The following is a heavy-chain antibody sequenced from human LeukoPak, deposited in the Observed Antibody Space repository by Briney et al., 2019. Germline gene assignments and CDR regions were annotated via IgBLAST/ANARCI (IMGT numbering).Heavy chain of an antibody. CDR2: IYHSGST. CDR3: ARQLGPRRPGDY. Sequence: SQTLSLTCAVSGGSISSGGYSWSWIRQPPGKGLEWIGYIYHSGSTYYNPSLKSRVTISVDTSKNQFSLKLSSVTAADTAVYYCARQLGPRRPGDYWGQGTLVTVSS. CDR1: GGSISSGGYS. D-gene: IGHD5-18*01. V-gene: IGHV4-30-2*01. J-gene: IGHJ4*02.